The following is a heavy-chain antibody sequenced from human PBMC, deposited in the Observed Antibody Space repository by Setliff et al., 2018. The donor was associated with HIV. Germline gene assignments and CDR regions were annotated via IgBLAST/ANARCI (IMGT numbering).Heavy chain of an antibody. D-gene: IGHD2-15*01. Sequence: SETLSLTCTVSTGSISRYFYSWAWIRQPPGKGLEWIGSFDSGGGTSYNPSLNSRVTISVDTSKNQFSLKLRSVTAADTSMYYCARQRADCSGGSCYGYWGPGTLVTVSS. V-gene: IGHV4-39*01. CDR3: ARQRADCSGGSCYGY. J-gene: IGHJ4*01. CDR1: TGSISRYFYS. CDR2: FDSGGGT.